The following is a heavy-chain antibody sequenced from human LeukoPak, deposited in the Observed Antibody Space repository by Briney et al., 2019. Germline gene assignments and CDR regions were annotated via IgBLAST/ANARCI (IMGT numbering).Heavy chain of an antibody. D-gene: IGHD5-18*01. CDR1: GGTFSSYA. Sequence: SVKVSCKASGGTFSSYAISWVRQAPGQGLEWMGGIIPIFGTANYAQKFQGRVTMTRNTSISTAYMELSSLRSEDTAVYYCARGGIQLWIYYFDYWGQGTLVTVSS. J-gene: IGHJ4*02. CDR3: ARGGIQLWIYYFDY. V-gene: IGHV1-69*05. CDR2: IIPIFGTA.